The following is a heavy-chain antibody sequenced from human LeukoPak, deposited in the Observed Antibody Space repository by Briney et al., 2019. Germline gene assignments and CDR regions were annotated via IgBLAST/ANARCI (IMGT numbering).Heavy chain of an antibody. J-gene: IGHJ4*02. D-gene: IGHD5-12*01. CDR2: INHSGST. Sequence: PSETLSLTCAVYGGSFSGYYWSWIRQPPGKGLEWLGEINHSGSTNYNPSLKSRVTISVDTSKNQFSLKLNSVTAADTAVYYCARVRRRYSGYDGFDYWGQGTLVTVSS. V-gene: IGHV4-34*01. CDR1: GGSFSGYY. CDR3: ARVRRRYSGYDGFDY.